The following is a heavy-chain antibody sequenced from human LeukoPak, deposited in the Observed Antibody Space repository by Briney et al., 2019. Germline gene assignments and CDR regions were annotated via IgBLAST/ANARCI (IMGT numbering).Heavy chain of an antibody. CDR3: ARYIVVVTGLGWFDP. J-gene: IGHJ5*02. CDR1: GGSISSGDYY. D-gene: IGHD2-21*02. CDR2: IYYSGST. Sequence: SETLSLTCTVSGGSISSGDYYWSWIRQPPGKGLEWIGCIYYSGSTYYNPSLKSRVTISVDTSKNQFSLKLSSVTAADTAVYYCARYIVVVTGLGWFDPWGQGTLVTVSS. V-gene: IGHV4-30-4*01.